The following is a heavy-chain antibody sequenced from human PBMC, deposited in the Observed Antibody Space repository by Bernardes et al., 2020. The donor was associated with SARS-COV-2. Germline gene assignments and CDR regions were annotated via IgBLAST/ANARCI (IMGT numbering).Heavy chain of an antibody. J-gene: IGHJ4*02. Sequence: GGSLRLSCAASGFTCSSYGMTWVRQAPGKGLEWVAYIPSDGSNQYYADSVKGRFTISRDNSKNTLFLQLNSLRIEDTAVYYCAKELNWNHFDYWGQGSLVTVSS. D-gene: IGHD1-20*01. CDR2: IPSDGSNQ. V-gene: IGHV3-30*02. CDR3: AKELNWNHFDY. CDR1: GFTCSSYG.